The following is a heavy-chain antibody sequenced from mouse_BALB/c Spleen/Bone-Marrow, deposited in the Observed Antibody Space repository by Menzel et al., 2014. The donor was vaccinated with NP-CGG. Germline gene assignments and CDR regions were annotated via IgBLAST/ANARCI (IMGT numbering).Heavy chain of an antibody. Sequence: VQLKQSGPELEKPGASVKIYCQASGYSFTGYNINWVKQSNGKSLEWLGNIDPYYGGTSYNQKFKAKATLTVDRSSSTAYMQLKSLTSEDSAVYYCARRGSSGYWFAYWGQGTLVTVSA. CDR3: ARRGSSGYWFAY. D-gene: IGHD3-1*01. J-gene: IGHJ3*01. V-gene: IGHV1-39*01. CDR2: IDPYYGGT. CDR1: GYSFTGYN.